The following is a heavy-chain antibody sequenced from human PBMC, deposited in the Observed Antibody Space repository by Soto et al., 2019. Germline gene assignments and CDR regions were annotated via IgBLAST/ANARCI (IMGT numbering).Heavy chain of an antibody. D-gene: IGHD6-13*01. CDR3: ARDGLAADGPPKAFDI. CDR1: GFTFSSYA. V-gene: IGHV3-30-3*01. J-gene: IGHJ3*02. CDR2: ISYYLSNK. Sequence: GGSLRLSCAASGFTFSSYAMHWVRQAPVNGLEFVAVISYYLSNKYYADSVKGRFTISRYNSKNTLYLQMNSLRAEDTAVYYRARDGLAADGPPKAFDIWGQGTMVTVSS.